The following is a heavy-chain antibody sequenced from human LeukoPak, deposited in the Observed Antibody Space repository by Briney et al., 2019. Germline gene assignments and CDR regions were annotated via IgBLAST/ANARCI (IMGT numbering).Heavy chain of an antibody. Sequence: GGSLRLSCAASGFTFSSYWMSWVRQAPGKGLEWVANIKQDGSEKYYVDSVKGRFTISRDNAKNSLYLQMNSLRAEDTAVYYCARFAVHRRITVAGQFGLDYWGQGTLVSLSS. CDR2: IKQDGSEK. D-gene: IGHD6-19*01. CDR1: GFTFSSYW. V-gene: IGHV3-7*01. J-gene: IGHJ4*02. CDR3: ARFAVHRRITVAGQFGLDY.